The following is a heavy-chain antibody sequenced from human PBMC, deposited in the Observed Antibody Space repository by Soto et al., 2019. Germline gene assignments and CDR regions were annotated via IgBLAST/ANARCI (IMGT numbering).Heavy chain of an antibody. J-gene: IGHJ6*02. Sequence: QVQLVQSGAEVKKPGSSVKVSCKASGGTFSSYAISWVRQAPGQGLEWMGGIIPIFGTASYAQKFQGRVTITADESTSTAYMELSSLRSEDTAVYYCARENGVGQPGFYYYYGMDVWGQGTTVTVSS. V-gene: IGHV1-69*12. D-gene: IGHD3-10*01. CDR1: GGTFSSYA. CDR2: IIPIFGTA. CDR3: ARENGVGQPGFYYYYGMDV.